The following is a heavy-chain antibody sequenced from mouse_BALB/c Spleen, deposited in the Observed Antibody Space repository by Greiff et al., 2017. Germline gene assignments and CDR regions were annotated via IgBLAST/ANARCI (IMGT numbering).Heavy chain of an antibody. CDR3: ARDWLLRGYAMDY. CDR2: INPSSGYT. V-gene: IGHV1-4*01. D-gene: IGHD2-3*01. CDR1: GYTFTSYT. Sequence: QVHVKQSGAELARPGASVKMSCKASGYTFTSYTVHWVKQRPGQGLEWIGYINPSSGYTNYNQKFKDKATLTADKSSSTAYMQLSSLTSEDSAVYYCARDWLLRGYAMDYWGQGTSVTVSS. J-gene: IGHJ4*01.